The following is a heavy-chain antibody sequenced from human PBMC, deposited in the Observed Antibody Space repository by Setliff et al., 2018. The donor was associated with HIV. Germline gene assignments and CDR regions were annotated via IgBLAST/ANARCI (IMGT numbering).Heavy chain of an antibody. CDR3: TKPTTVVTSYYFDS. CDR1: GGSINGHY. J-gene: IGHJ4*02. Sequence: LSLTCTVSGGSINGHYWSWIRQPPGKGLEWIGYIYYTGSTNYNPSLKSRVTISVDTSKNTVYLQMNSLRTEDTAVYYCTKPTTVVTSYYFDSWGQGTQVTVSS. V-gene: IGHV4-59*11. CDR2: IYYTGST. D-gene: IGHD4-17*01.